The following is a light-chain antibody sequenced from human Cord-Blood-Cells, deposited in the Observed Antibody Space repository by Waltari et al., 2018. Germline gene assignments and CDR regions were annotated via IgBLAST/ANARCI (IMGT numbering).Light chain of an antibody. CDR3: SSYTSSSRVV. V-gene: IGLV2-18*02. Sequence: QSALTPPPSVSGSPGQSVTLSCTGTSSHVGSYNRFSWYQQPPGTAPKLMIYEVSNRPSGGPDRFSGSKSGNTASLTISGLQAEDEADYYCSSYTSSSRVVFGGGTKLTVL. CDR1: SSHVGSYNR. CDR2: EVS. J-gene: IGLJ2*01.